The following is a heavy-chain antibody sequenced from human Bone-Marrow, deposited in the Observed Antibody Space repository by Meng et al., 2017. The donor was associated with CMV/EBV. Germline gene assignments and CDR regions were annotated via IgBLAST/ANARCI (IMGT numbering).Heavy chain of an antibody. CDR3: ARDLGYFDSHYYYGMDV. CDR1: GFTFDNYG. Sequence: GGSLRLSCAASGFTFDNYGIHWVRQTPGKGLEWVAFIRHDGTNRYYADSVKGRFTISRDNAKNSLYLQMNSLRAEDTAVYYCARDLGYFDSHYYYGMDVWGQGTTVTVSS. J-gene: IGHJ6*02. CDR2: IRHDGTNR. V-gene: IGHV3-30*02. D-gene: IGHD3-9*01.